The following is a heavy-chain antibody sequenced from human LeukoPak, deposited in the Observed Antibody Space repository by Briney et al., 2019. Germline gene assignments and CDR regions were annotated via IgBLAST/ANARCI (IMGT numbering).Heavy chain of an antibody. CDR2: ISSSGSTI. V-gene: IGHV3-11*01. J-gene: IGHJ5*02. CDR1: GFIFSDYY. Sequence: GGSLRLSCAASGFIFSDYYMIWIRQAPGKGLEWVSYISSSGSTIYYADSVKGRFTISRDNAKNSLYLQMNSLRAEDTAVYYCAREYLPRRDDYGDYEYASWFDPWGQGTLVTVSS. D-gene: IGHD4-17*01. CDR3: AREYLPRRDDYGDYEYASWFDP.